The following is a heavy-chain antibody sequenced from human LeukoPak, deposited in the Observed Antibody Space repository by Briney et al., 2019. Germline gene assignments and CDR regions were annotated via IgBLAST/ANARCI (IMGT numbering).Heavy chain of an antibody. Sequence: GESLRLSCKGSGYSFTSYWIGWVRQMPGKGLEWMGIIYPGDSDTRYSPSFQGQVTISADKSISTAYLQWSSLKASDTAMYYCARPPHCSGGSCYGNDAFDIWGQGTMVTVSS. V-gene: IGHV5-51*01. J-gene: IGHJ3*02. CDR3: ARPPHCSGGSCYGNDAFDI. D-gene: IGHD2-15*01. CDR1: GYSFTSYW. CDR2: IYPGDSDT.